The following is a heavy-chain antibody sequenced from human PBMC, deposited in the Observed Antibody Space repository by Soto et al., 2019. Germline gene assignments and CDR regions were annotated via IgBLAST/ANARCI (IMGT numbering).Heavy chain of an antibody. J-gene: IGHJ4*02. D-gene: IGHD5-12*01. CDR2: IWFDGSNK. CDR1: GFTFSSYG. CDR3: AREDIVTTTSESPVGY. V-gene: IGHV3-33*01. Sequence: PGGSLRLSCVASGFTFSSYGMHWVRQAPGKGLEWVALIWFDGSNKYYAASVKGRFTISRDNSKNAVFLQMDSLRVEDTAVYYCAREDIVTTTSESPVGYWGQGTLVTVSS.